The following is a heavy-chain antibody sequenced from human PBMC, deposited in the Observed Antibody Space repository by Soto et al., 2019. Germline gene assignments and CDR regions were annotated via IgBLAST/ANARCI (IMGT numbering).Heavy chain of an antibody. V-gene: IGHV1-69*02. D-gene: IGHD6-13*01. CDR3: ARGTLDGRSSSWYVWFDP. CDR1: GGTFSSYT. J-gene: IGHJ5*02. Sequence: QVQLVQSGAEVKKPGSSVKVSCKASGGTFSSYTISWVRQAPGQGLEWMGRIIPILGIANYAQKFQGRVTITADKSTSTAYMELSSLRSEDTAVYYCARGTLDGRSSSWYVWFDPWGQGTLVTVSS. CDR2: IIPILGIA.